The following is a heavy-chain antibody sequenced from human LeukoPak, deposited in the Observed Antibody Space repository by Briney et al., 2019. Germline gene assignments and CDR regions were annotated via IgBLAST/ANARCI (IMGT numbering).Heavy chain of an antibody. D-gene: IGHD2-15*01. Sequence: GGSLRLSCAASGFTVSTNYMSWVRQAPGKGLEWVGRTRNKANSYTTEYAASVRDRFTMSRDDSKNSLWLQMNSLKTDDTAVYYCVRRAASGHLDYWGQGTLVTVSS. J-gene: IGHJ4*02. V-gene: IGHV3-72*01. CDR1: GFTVSTNY. CDR2: TRNKANSYTT. CDR3: VRRAASGHLDY.